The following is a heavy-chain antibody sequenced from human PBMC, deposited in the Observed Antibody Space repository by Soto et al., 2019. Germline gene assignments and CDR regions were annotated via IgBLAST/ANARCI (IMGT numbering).Heavy chain of an antibody. Sequence: QVQLQESGPGLVKPSQTLSLTCTVSCASMSSGGYYWTWLRQSPGKGLEWIGYIYYSGSTYYNPSLESRVAISLDTSRSQFSLTLHSVTAADTAIYYCARDRHNNFVDPWGQGTLVTVSS. CDR3: ARDRHNNFVDP. J-gene: IGHJ5*02. CDR2: IYYSGST. CDR1: CASMSSGGYY. D-gene: IGHD1-1*01. V-gene: IGHV4-31*03.